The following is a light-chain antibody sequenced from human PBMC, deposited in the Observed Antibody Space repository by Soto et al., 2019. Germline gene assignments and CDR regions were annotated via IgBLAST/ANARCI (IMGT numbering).Light chain of an antibody. J-gene: IGKJ4*01. Sequence: DIQMTQSPSSLSASVGDRVTITCQASQDISNYLNWYQQKPGKAPKLLIYDASNLETRVPSRFSGSGSGTDFTFTISILQHEDIATYYCQQYYNLPLTFGGGTKVAIK. CDR2: DAS. CDR1: QDISNY. CDR3: QQYYNLPLT. V-gene: IGKV1-33*01.